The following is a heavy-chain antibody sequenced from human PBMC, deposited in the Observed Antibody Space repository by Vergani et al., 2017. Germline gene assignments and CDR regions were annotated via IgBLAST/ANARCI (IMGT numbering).Heavy chain of an antibody. Sequence: QVQLQESGPGLVKPSETLSLTCTVSGGSISSYYWSWIRQPPGKGLEWSGYIYYSGSTNYNPSLKSRVTISVDTSKNQFSLTPSSVTAADTAVYYCASASIAAVKRQIYYYYMDVWGKGTTVTVSS. CDR3: ASASIAAVKRQIYYYYMDV. CDR2: IYYSGST. J-gene: IGHJ6*03. V-gene: IGHV4-59*01. CDR1: GGSISSYY. D-gene: IGHD6-13*01.